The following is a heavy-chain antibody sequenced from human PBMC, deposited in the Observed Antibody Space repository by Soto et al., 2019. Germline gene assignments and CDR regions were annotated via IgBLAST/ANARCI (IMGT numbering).Heavy chain of an antibody. D-gene: IGHD3-10*01. CDR1: GGSISSGGYS. CDR3: ARGGGFLGY. CDR2: ISHTGST. J-gene: IGHJ4*02. V-gene: IGHV4-30-2*01. Sequence: QLQLQESGSGLVKPSQTLSLTCAVSGGSISSGGYSWSWIRQPPGKGLEWIGYISHTGSTYYNPALQGRVTISGDRAKNQFSLKLSSVTAADTAVYYCARGGGFLGYWGQGTLVTVSS.